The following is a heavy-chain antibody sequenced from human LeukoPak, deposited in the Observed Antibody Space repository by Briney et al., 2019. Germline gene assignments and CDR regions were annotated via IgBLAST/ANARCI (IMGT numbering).Heavy chain of an antibody. D-gene: IGHD4-11*01. J-gene: IGHJ5*02. V-gene: IGHV4-34*01. Sequence: PSETLSLTCAVYAGSFSGYYWSWIRQPPGKGLEWLGEINHIGSTNYNPSLKSRVTISVDTSKNQFSLKLSSVTAEDTVVYYSARVLVYSNYVRVSGWFDPWGQGTLVTVSS. CDR1: AGSFSGYY. CDR2: INHIGST. CDR3: ARVLVYSNYVRVSGWFDP.